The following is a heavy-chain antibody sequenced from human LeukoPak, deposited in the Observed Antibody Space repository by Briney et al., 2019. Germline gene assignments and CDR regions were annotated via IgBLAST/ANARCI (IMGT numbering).Heavy chain of an antibody. Sequence: GGSLRLSCAVSGITLSHYGMSWVHQAPGKGLEWVAGISDRGSRTNYADSLKGRFTISTDHPKNTLYLQMNSLRAEDTAVYFCAKRGVVIRVILVGFHKEAYYFDSWGQGALVPVSS. CDR3: AKRGVVIRVILVGFHKEAYYFDS. CDR2: ISDRGSRT. D-gene: IGHD3-22*01. J-gene: IGHJ4*02. CDR1: GITLSHYG. V-gene: IGHV3-23*01.